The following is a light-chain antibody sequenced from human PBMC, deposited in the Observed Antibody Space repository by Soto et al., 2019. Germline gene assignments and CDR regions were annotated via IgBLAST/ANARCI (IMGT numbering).Light chain of an antibody. V-gene: IGKV1-6*01. CDR2: GTS. J-gene: IGKJ1*01. Sequence: AIQMTQSPSSLSASVGDRVTITCRASQAISTDLGWYQQRPGKAPKLLIYGTSNLQSGVPSRFSGSGSGTDFTLTINSLQPEDFATYYCLQDYSYPRTFGHGTKVDIK. CDR3: LQDYSYPRT. CDR1: QAISTD.